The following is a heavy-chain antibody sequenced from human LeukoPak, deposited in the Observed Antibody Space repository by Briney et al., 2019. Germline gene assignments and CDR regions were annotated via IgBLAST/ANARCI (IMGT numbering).Heavy chain of an antibody. J-gene: IGHJ6*03. CDR2: IRYDGSNK. Sequence: PGGSLRLSCAASGFTFSSYGMHWVRQAPGKGLEWVAFIRYDGSNKYYADSVKGRFTISRDNSKNTLYLQMNSLRAEDTAVYYSAKVPVIWGYYYYYYMDVWGKGTTVTVSS. CDR3: AKVPVIWGYYYYYYMDV. CDR1: GFTFSSYG. D-gene: IGHD3-16*01. V-gene: IGHV3-30*02.